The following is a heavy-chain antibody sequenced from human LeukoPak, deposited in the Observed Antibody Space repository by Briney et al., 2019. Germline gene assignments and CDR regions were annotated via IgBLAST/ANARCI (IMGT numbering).Heavy chain of an antibody. CDR3: ARSRSHYYDSSGYYYGYYYYYGMDV. D-gene: IGHD3-22*01. CDR2: ISYDGSNK. CDR1: GFTFSSYA. Sequence: PGGSLRLSCAASGFTFSSYAMHWVRQAPGKGLEWVAVISYDGSNKYYADSVKGRFTISRDNSKNTLYLQMNSLRAEDTAVYYCARSRSHYYDSSGYYYGYYYYYGMDVWGQGTTVTVSS. J-gene: IGHJ6*02. V-gene: IGHV3-30-3*01.